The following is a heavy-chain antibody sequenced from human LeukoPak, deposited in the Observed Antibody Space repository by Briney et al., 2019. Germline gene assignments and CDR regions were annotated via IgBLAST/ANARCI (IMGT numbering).Heavy chain of an antibody. D-gene: IGHD1-1*01. CDR2: IGTAGDT. CDR3: ARVAKERVGGVYYFDY. J-gene: IGHJ4*02. CDR1: GFTFSDYD. V-gene: IGHV3-13*01. Sequence: GGSLRLSCAASGFTFSDYDMHWVCQATGKGLEWVSAIGTAGDTYYTGSVKGRFTISRENAKNSLYLQMNSLRAGDTAVYYCARVAKERVGGVYYFDYWGQGTLVTVSS.